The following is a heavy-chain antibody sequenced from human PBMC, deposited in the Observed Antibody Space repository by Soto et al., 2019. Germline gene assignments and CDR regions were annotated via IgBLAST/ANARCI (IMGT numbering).Heavy chain of an antibody. J-gene: IGHJ6*02. Sequence: EVQLVESGGVVVQPGGSLRLSCAASGFTFDDYTMHWVRQAPGKSLEWVSLISWDGGKTYYADSVKGRFTISRDNSKNYLHLQMNSLTTEDSASYDCAKDRAAVTGAYYYYAMDVWGQGTTVTVSS. V-gene: IGHV3-43*01. CDR2: ISWDGGKT. D-gene: IGHD6-19*01. CDR1: GFTFDDYT. CDR3: AKDRAAVTGAYYYYAMDV.